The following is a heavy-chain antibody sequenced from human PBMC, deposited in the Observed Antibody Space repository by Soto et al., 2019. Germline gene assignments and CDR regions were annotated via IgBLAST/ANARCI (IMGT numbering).Heavy chain of an antibody. CDR3: WRGVAVTPTAGMDV. V-gene: IGHV3-30-3*01. CDR2: ISYDGSNK. Sequence: GGSLRLSCAASGFTFSSYAMHWVRQAPGKGLEWVAVISYDGSNKYYADSVKGRFTISRDNSKNTLYLQMNSLRAEDTAVYYCWRGVAVTPTAGMDVWGQGTTVTVSS. CDR1: GFTFSSYA. D-gene: IGHD6-19*01. J-gene: IGHJ6*02.